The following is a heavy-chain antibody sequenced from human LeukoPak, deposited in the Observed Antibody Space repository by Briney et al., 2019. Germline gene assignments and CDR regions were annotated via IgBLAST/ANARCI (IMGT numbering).Heavy chain of an antibody. CDR2: ISAYNGNS. CDR1: GYTFTGYY. V-gene: IGHV1-18*04. Sequence: ASVKVSCKASGYTFTGYYMHWVRQAPGQGLEWMGWISAYNGNSNFAQKLQGRVTMTADTSTSTAYMELRSLRSDDAAVYYCARLYGDNSEFDSWGQGTLVTVSS. J-gene: IGHJ4*02. CDR3: ARLYGDNSEFDS. D-gene: IGHD4-23*01.